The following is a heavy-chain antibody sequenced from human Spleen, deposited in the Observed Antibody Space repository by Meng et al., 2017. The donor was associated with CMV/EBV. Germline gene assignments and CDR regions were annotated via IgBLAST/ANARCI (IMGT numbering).Heavy chain of an antibody. D-gene: IGHD2-21*01. V-gene: IGHV1-46*01. CDR1: YTFSSHY. Sequence: YTFSSHYISWVRQAPGQGLEWMGIINPSGGSTSYAQKFQGRVTMTRDTSTTTVYMELSSLRSEDTAVYYCARGRLAQYYSGDYVDYWGQGTLVTVSS. CDR2: INPSGGST. CDR3: ARGRLAQYYSGDYVDY. J-gene: IGHJ4*02.